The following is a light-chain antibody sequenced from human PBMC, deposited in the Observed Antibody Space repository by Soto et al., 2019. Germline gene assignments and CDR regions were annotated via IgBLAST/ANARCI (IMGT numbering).Light chain of an antibody. CDR2: DAS. J-gene: IGKJ5*01. CDR3: QQRYNWPIT. V-gene: IGKV3-11*01. CDR1: QSVDTC. Sequence: EIVLTQSLATLSLSPGERATLSCRASQSVDTCLVWYQQKPGQAPRLLIYDASKRASGIPARFSGGGSGTDFTLTIGGLEPEDSAVYYCQQRYNWPITFGQGTRLEIK.